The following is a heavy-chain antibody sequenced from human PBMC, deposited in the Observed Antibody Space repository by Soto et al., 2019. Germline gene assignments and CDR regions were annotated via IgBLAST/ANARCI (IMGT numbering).Heavy chain of an antibody. D-gene: IGHD1-26*01. CDR3: ARVFVSGSIPASDYYYYYGMDV. CDR1: GGTFSSYA. CDR2: IIPIFGTA. J-gene: IGHJ6*02. Sequence: VASVKVSCKASGGTFSSYAISWVRQAPGQGLEWMGGIIPIFGTANYAQKFQGRVTITADESTSTAYMELSSLRSEDTAVYYCARVFVSGSIPASDYYYYYGMDVWGQGTTVTVSS. V-gene: IGHV1-69*13.